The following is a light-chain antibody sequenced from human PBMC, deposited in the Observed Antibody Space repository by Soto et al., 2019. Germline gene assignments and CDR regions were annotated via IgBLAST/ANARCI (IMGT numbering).Light chain of an antibody. CDR2: GAS. Sequence: DIQMTQSPSFVSASVGDRVTITCRASQGIGSWLGWYQQKPGKAPRLLIYGASSLQSGVPPRFSGSGSGTDFTLTISSLQPEDFAIYYCLQANRVPLSFGQGTRLEIK. V-gene: IGKV1-12*01. CDR1: QGIGSW. J-gene: IGKJ5*01. CDR3: LQANRVPLS.